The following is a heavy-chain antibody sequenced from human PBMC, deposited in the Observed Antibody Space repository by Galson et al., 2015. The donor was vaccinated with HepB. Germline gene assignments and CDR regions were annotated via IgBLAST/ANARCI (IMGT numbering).Heavy chain of an antibody. J-gene: IGHJ5*02. Sequence: SVKVSCKASGYTFTGYYMHWVRQAPGQGLEWMGWINPSTGGTSYAQNFQGRVTLTRDTSISTAYMELSRLRSDDTAVYYCARGFDLNWFDPWGQGTLVTVSS. CDR1: GYTFTGYY. V-gene: IGHV1-2*02. CDR3: ARGFDLNWFDP. CDR2: INPSTGGT.